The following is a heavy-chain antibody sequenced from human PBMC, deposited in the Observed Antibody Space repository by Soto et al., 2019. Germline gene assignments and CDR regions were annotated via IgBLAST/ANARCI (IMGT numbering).Heavy chain of an antibody. Sequence: QVQLQESGPGLVKPSETLSLTCTVSGASISTQSWNWIRQAPGNGLEWIGYLYYSGTTNYNLSLKSRVTISADTSTNQVALKLTSVTAADTAVYFCARGVSWSPYFESWGQGSLGTVSS. D-gene: IGHD3-3*01. CDR1: GASISTQS. CDR3: ARGVSWSPYFES. V-gene: IGHV4-59*11. J-gene: IGHJ4*02. CDR2: LYYSGTT.